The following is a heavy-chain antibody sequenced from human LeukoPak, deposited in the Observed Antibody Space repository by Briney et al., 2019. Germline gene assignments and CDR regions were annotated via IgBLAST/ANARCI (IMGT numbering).Heavy chain of an antibody. J-gene: IGHJ4*02. D-gene: IGHD3/OR15-3a*01. Sequence: SDTLSRTCVASGGSLHRSFWTWVRQPPGKGLQWIGRVYSSGTTDYSPSLKSRLTISIDTSKNQFSLRLASVTAADTAVYSCGRRPAVDGPIDNWGQGILVAVSS. CDR3: GRRPAVDGPIDN. CDR1: GGSLHRSF. CDR2: VYSSGTT. V-gene: IGHV4-59*07.